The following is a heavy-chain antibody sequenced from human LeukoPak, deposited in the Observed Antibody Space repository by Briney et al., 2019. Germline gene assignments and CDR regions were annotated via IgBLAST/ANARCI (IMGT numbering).Heavy chain of an antibody. CDR1: GFTFSSFE. CDR3: ARDGGYGDYLDY. V-gene: IGHV3-48*03. CDR2: ISSSGSGL. D-gene: IGHD5-12*01. Sequence: PGGSLRLSCAASGFTFSSFEMNWVRQAPGKGLEWVSYISSSGSGLYYADSVKGRFTISRDNAKNSLYLQMNSLRAEDTAVYYCARDGGYGDYLDYWGQGTLVTVSS. J-gene: IGHJ4*02.